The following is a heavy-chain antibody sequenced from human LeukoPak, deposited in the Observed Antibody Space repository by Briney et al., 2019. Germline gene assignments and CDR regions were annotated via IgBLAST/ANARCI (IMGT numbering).Heavy chain of an antibody. V-gene: IGHV1-24*01. CDR3: ATESNYVWGIHY. J-gene: IGHJ4*02. D-gene: IGHD3-16*01. CDR2: FDPEDGET. CDR1: GYTLTELS. Sequence: GASVKVSRKVSGYTLTELSMHWVRQAPGKGLEWMGGFDPEDGETIYAQKFQGRVTMTEDTSTDTAYMELSSLRSEDTAVYYCATESNYVWGIHYWGQGTLVTVSS.